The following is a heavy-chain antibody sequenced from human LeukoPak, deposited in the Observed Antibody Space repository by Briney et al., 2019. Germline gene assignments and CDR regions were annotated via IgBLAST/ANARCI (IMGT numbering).Heavy chain of an antibody. J-gene: IGHJ4*02. V-gene: IGHV1-8*03. CDR2: MNPNSCNT. CDR1: GYTFTSYD. D-gene: IGHD2-15*01. Sequence: ASVKVSCKASGYTFTSYDINWVRQATGQGLEWMGWMNPNSCNTGYAQKFQGRVTITRNTSISTAYRELSSLRSEDTAVYYCARGDGYCSGGSCYSDYWGQGTLVTVSS. CDR3: ARGDGYCSGGSCYSDY.